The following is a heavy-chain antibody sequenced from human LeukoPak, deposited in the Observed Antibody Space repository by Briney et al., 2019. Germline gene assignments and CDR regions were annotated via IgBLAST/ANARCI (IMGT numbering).Heavy chain of an antibody. CDR3: ARSYGSGSYYQPPYYYYYMDV. CDR1: GGSFSGYY. J-gene: IGHJ6*03. V-gene: IGHV4-34*01. Sequence: SETLSLTCAVYGGSFSGYYWSWIRQPPGKGLEWIGEINHSGSTNYNPSLKSRVTISVDTSKNQFSLKLSSVTAADTAVYYCARSYGSGSYYQPPYYYYYMDVWGKGTTVTISS. CDR2: INHSGST. D-gene: IGHD3-10*01.